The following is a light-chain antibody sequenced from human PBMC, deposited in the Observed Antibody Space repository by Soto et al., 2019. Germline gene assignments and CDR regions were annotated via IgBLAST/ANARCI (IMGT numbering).Light chain of an antibody. Sequence: DIQMTQSPSTLSASVGDRVTITCRASQSNSSWLAWYQQKPGKAPKLLIYKASSLESGVLSRFSGSGSGTEFTLTISSLQPDDFATYYCQQYNSYPWTFGQGTKVDIK. CDR3: QQYNSYPWT. CDR2: KAS. J-gene: IGKJ1*01. V-gene: IGKV1-5*03. CDR1: QSNSSW.